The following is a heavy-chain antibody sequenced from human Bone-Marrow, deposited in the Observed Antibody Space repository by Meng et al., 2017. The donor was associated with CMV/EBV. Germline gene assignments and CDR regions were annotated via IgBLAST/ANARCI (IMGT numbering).Heavy chain of an antibody. Sequence: GESLKISCAASGFTFSSYGMHWVRQAPGKGLEWVAFIRYDGSNKYYADSVKGRFTISRDNSKNTLYLQMNSLRSEDTAVYYCARGPIPYYDSSGYSIWGQGTLVTVSS. CDR1: GFTFSSYG. CDR3: ARGPIPYYDSSGYSI. D-gene: IGHD3-22*01. V-gene: IGHV3-30*02. CDR2: IRYDGSNK. J-gene: IGHJ4*02.